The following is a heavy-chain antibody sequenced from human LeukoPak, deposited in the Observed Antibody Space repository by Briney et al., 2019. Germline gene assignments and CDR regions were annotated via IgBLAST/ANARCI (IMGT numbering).Heavy chain of an antibody. CDR1: GYTFSSYG. D-gene: IGHD6-13*01. J-gene: IGHJ4*02. V-gene: IGHV1-18*01. Sequence: ASVKVSCKASGYTFSSYGISWVRQAPGQGLEWMGWINAYNGNTNYAQMLQGRVTMTTDTSTTTAYVELRSLRSDDTAVYYCARWAGRLISSSWLEYWGQGTLVTVSS. CDR2: INAYNGNT. CDR3: ARWAGRLISSSWLEY.